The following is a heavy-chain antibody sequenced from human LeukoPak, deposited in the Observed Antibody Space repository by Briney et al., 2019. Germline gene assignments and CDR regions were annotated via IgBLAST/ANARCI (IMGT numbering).Heavy chain of an antibody. CDR2: IWYDGSNK. Sequence: GGSLRLSCAASGFTFSSYGMHWVRQAPGKGLEWVAVIWYDGSNKYYADSVKGRFTISRDNSKNTLYLQMNSLRAEDTAVYYCARESTGLAYYDSSGLDYWGQGTLVTVSS. D-gene: IGHD3-22*01. CDR3: ARESTGLAYYDSSGLDY. CDR1: GFTFSSYG. V-gene: IGHV3-30*19. J-gene: IGHJ4*02.